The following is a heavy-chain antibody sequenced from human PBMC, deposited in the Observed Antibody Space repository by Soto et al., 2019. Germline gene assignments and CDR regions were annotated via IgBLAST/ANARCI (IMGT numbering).Heavy chain of an antibody. V-gene: IGHV3-74*03. J-gene: IGHJ3*02. CDR2: ISFDGTAT. CDR3: VRDRRLRGHPFDI. D-gene: IGHD2-21*02. CDR1: GFSFSSSW. Sequence: EVQLVESGGGLVQPGGSVRLSCAASGFSFSSSWMHWVRQAPGMGLVWVSRISFDGTATTSADAVKGRFIISRDNAKNTLFLQMHHLRADDTATYYCVRDRRLRGHPFDIWGQGTFVSVSS.